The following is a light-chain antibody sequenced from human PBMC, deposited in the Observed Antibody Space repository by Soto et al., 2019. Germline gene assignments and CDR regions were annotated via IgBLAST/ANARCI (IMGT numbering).Light chain of an antibody. CDR3: SSYTSSTTLYA. Sequence: QSVLTQPASVSGSPGQSIAISCTGTSSEVGAYNYVSWYQQHPGKAPKLMIYDVSHRPSGVSDRFSGSKSANTASLTISWLQAEDEADYYCSSYTSSTTLYAFGTGTKVTVL. J-gene: IGLJ1*01. CDR1: SSEVGAYNY. V-gene: IGLV2-14*03. CDR2: DVS.